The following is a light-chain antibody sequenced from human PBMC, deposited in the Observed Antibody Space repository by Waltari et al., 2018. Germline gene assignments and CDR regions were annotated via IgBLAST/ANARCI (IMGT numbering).Light chain of an antibody. CDR2: QDS. J-gene: IGLJ2*01. Sequence: SYELTQPPSVSVSPGQTASVTCFGDALDTEYTSWYQHKPGQSPVLIIYQDSKRPAGTAARCAASKSVNPATLTIIGTQSVDEAAYYCQAWHRNTVIFGGGTELTVL. V-gene: IGLV3-1*01. CDR1: ALDTEY. CDR3: QAWHRNTVI.